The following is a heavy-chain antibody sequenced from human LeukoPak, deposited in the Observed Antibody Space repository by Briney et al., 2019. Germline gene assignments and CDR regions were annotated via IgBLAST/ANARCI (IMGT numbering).Heavy chain of an antibody. CDR2: IKQDGSEK. Sequence: GGSLRLSCVASGFTFRSYWMNWVRQAPGKGLEWVANIKQDGSEKYYVDSVKGRFTISRDNAKSSLYLQMNSLRAEDTAVYYCARGGTYYYHYFDYWGQGTLVTVSS. V-gene: IGHV3-7*05. D-gene: IGHD1-26*01. J-gene: IGHJ4*02. CDR1: GFTFRSYW. CDR3: ARGGTYYYHYFDY.